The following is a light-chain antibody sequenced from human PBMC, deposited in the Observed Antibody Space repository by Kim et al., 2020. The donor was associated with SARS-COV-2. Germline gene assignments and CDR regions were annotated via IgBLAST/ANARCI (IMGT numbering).Light chain of an antibody. CDR1: SLRNYY. CDR3: NSRDSNDNVV. CDR2: GKN. J-gene: IGLJ2*01. Sequence: SSELTQDPAVSVALGQTVTITCQGDSLRNYYATWYQQKPGQAPVLVIYGKNNRSSGIPDRFSGSSSGNTASLTITGTQAGDEADYYCNSRDSNDNVVFGG. V-gene: IGLV3-19*01.